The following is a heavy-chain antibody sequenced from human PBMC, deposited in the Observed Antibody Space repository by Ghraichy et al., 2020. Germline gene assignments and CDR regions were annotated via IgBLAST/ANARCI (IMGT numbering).Heavy chain of an antibody. Sequence: GGSPRLSCAASGFAFSTYWMTWVRQAPGQGPEWVATIKEDGRDEYYVDSVKGRFTISRDNAKNSLYLQMNSLRAEDTAVYYCARNYYYAMDVGGQGSTVTVSS. CDR3: ARNYYYAMDV. J-gene: IGHJ6*02. CDR2: IKEDGRDE. CDR1: GFAFSTYW. V-gene: IGHV3-7*01.